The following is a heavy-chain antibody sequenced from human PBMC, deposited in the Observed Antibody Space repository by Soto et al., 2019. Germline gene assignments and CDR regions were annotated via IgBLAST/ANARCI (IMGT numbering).Heavy chain of an antibody. Sequence: SETLSLTCAVSGASISGSYYYWAWLRQSPGKGPEWIGSVFYTGFTSYSPSLESRVSVSVDTSKSQFSLKLSAVTAADTAVYYCATSQKGYNWNYFDHWGQGAMVTVSS. CDR2: VFYTGFT. CDR3: ATSQKGYNWNYFDH. D-gene: IGHD1-20*01. J-gene: IGHJ4*02. CDR1: GASISGSYYY. V-gene: IGHV4-39*01.